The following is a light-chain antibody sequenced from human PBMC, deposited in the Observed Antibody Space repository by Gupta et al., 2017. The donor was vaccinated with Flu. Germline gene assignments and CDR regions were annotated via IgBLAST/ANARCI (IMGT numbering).Light chain of an antibody. CDR3: QQYSKWPPYT. Sequence: ERATLSCRASQSVSDNLAWYQHKPGQAPRLLIYDASTRATGISARFSGSGSGTEFTLTISSLQSEDFAVYYCQQYSKWPPYTFGQGTNLEIK. V-gene: IGKV3-15*01. CDR1: QSVSDN. CDR2: DAS. J-gene: IGKJ2*01.